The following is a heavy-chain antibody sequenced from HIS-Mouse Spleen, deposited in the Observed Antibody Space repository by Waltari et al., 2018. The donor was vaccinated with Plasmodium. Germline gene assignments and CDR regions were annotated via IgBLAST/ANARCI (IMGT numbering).Heavy chain of an antibody. CDR3: ARRGGSYYYFDY. CDR2: IYYSGGT. J-gene: IGHJ4*02. V-gene: IGHV4-39*01. D-gene: IGHD1-26*01. CDR1: GGSISSSSYY. Sequence: QLQLQESGPGLVKPSETLSLTCTVSGGSISSSSYYWGWIRQPPGKGLEWIGSIYYSGGTDKNLSLKSRVTISVDTSKNQFSLKLSSVTAADTAVYYCARRGGSYYYFDYWGQGTLVTVSS.